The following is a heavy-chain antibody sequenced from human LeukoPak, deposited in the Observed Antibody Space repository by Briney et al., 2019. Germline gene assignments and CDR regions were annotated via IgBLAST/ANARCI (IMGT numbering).Heavy chain of an antibody. CDR2: ISYDGSNK. J-gene: IGHJ4*02. CDR1: GFTFRSYA. D-gene: IGHD3-3*01. Sequence: PGRSLRLSCPASGFTFRSYAMHGVGQAPGKGREGVEVISYDGSNKYYADSVKGRFTISRDNSKNTLYLQMNSLRAEDTAVYYCARRYCDFWSGYSGQFDYWGQGTLVTVSS. CDR3: ARRYCDFWSGYSGQFDY. V-gene: IGHV3-30-3*01.